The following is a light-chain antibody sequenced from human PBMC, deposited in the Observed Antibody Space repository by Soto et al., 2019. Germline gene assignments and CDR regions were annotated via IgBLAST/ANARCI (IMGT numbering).Light chain of an antibody. CDR3: QSVDSSSRYVV. CDR1: ALPKQY. J-gene: IGLJ2*01. Sequence: SYELTQPPSVSVSPGQTATITCSGDALPKQYAYWYQQKPGQAPVLVILKDNKRPSGIPGRFSGSSSGTRVTLTIRGVQAEDEADYFCQSVDSSSRYVVFGGGTKVTVL. V-gene: IGLV3-25*03. CDR2: KDN.